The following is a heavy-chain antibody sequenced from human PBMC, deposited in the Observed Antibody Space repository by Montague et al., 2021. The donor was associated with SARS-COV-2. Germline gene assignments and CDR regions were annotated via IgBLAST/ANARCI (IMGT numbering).Heavy chain of an antibody. CDR3: ARGARQGYGFRLGSFDY. CDR1: GDSITNHY. D-gene: IGHD3-10*01. J-gene: IGHJ4*01. V-gene: IGHV4-4*07. Sequence: SETLSLTCSVSGDSITNHYWSWIRQPAGKGLAWIGRMHLPGKTNFSPSFSSRLTMSADTSKNQFSLKLTSVTAADTAVYYCARGARQGYGFRLGSFDYWGHGTPVTV. CDR2: MHLPGKT.